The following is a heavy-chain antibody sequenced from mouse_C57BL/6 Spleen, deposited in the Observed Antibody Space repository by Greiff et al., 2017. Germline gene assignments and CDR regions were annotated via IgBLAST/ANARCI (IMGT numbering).Heavy chain of an antibody. D-gene: IGHD2-5*01. J-gene: IGHJ1*03. CDR3: AREGYSNWYFDV. CDR1: GYAFSSSW. Sequence: QVQLQQSGPELVKPGASVKISCKASGYAFSSSWMNWVKQRPGKGLEWIGRIYPGDGDTNYNGKFKGKATLTADKSSSTAYMQHSSLTSEASAVYFCAREGYSNWYFDVWGTGTTVTVSS. V-gene: IGHV1-82*01. CDR2: IYPGDGDT.